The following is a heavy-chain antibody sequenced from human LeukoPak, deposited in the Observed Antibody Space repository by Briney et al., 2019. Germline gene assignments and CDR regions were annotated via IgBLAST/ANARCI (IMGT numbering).Heavy chain of an antibody. J-gene: IGHJ6*02. D-gene: IGHD1-26*01. V-gene: IGHV3-30*18. Sequence: PGRSLRLSCAASGFTFSSYGMHWVRQAPGKGLEWVAVIWYGGSNKYYADSVKGRFTISRDNSKNTLYLQMNSLRAEDTAVYYCAKDRSPVWELLSSFGGYGMDVWGQGTTVTVSS. CDR3: AKDRSPVWELLSSFGGYGMDV. CDR1: GFTFSSYG. CDR2: IWYGGSNK.